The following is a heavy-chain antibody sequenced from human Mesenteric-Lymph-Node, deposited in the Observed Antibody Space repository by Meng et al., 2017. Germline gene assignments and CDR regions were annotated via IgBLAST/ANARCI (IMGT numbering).Heavy chain of an antibody. CDR3: ARRGYDYAPSGYQKWDY. CDR1: GFTFSSYA. D-gene: IGHD3-22*01. CDR2: ISLSGNTR. Sequence: GESLKISCAASGFTFSSYAMSWVRQAPGKGLEWVSYISLSGNTRYYADSVKGRFTISRDNAKNSLYLQINSLRAEDTAVYYCARRGYDYAPSGYQKWDYWGQGTLVTVSS. V-gene: IGHV3-48*01. J-gene: IGHJ4*02.